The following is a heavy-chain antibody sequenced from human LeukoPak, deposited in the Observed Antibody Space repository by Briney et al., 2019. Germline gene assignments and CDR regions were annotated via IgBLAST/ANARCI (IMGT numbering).Heavy chain of an antibody. CDR1: GFSFSTYW. CDR2: IKKDGSEK. D-gene: IGHD3-10*01. V-gene: IGHV3-7*03. J-gene: IGHJ4*02. CDR3: AREGLENYGSGIPYLDF. Sequence: GGSLRLSCAASGFSFSTYWMSWVRHVPGKGPEWVANIKKDGSEKYYVDSVKGRFTISRDNAKNSLYLQMNSLIAEDTAVYYCAREGLENYGSGIPYLDFWGQGTLVTVPS.